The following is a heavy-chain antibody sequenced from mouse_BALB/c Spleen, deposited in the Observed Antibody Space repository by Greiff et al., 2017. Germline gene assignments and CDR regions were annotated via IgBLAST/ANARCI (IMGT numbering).Heavy chain of an antibody. V-gene: IGHV5-6-4*01. CDR3: TRIYYGNYGGYAMDY. Sequence: EVKLVESGGGLVKPGGSLKLSCAASGFTFSSYTMSWVRQTPEKRLEWVATISSGGSYTYYPDSVKGRFTISRDNAKNTLYLQMSSLKSEDTAMYYCTRIYYGNYGGYAMDYWGQGTSVTVSS. CDR1: GFTFSSYT. D-gene: IGHD2-1*01. CDR2: ISSGGSYT. J-gene: IGHJ4*01.